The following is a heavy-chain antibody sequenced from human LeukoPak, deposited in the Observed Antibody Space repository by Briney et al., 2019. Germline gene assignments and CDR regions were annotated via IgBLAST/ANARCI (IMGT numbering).Heavy chain of an antibody. V-gene: IGHV3-33*06. CDR2: IWSDGTNQ. J-gene: IGHJ4*02. CDR3: AKDAQRGFDYSNSLEY. CDR1: GFTFSHYG. Sequence: GRSLRLPCAASGFTFSHYGFHWVRQAPGKGLEWVAVIWSDGTNQFYADSVKGRFTISRDSSQKTVYLEMHSLRTEDTAMYYCAKDAQRGFDYSNSLEYWGPGTLVTVSS. D-gene: IGHD4-11*01.